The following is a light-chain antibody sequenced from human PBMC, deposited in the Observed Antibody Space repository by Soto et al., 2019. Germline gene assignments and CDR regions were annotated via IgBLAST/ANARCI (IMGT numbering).Light chain of an antibody. Sequence: EIVLTQSPGTLSLSPGERATLSCRASQSISSSYLAWYQQKPGQAPRLLIYGASSRATGIPDRFSGSGSGTDFTLTISRLEPEDLAVYYCQQYGRTFGQGTKVDI. J-gene: IGKJ1*01. V-gene: IGKV3-20*01. CDR3: QQYGRT. CDR2: GAS. CDR1: QSISSSY.